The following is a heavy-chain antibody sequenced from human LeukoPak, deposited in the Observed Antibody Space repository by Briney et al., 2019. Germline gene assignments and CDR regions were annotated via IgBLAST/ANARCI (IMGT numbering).Heavy chain of an antibody. CDR2: IIPILGIA. CDR1: GGTFSSCA. CDR3: ARDGTYYYDSSGLSNFDY. J-gene: IGHJ4*02. V-gene: IGHV1-69*04. Sequence: SVKVSCKASGGTFSSCAISWVRQAPGQGLEWMGRIIPILGIANYAQKFQGRVTITADKSTSTAYMELSSLRSEDTAVYYCARDGTYYYDSSGLSNFDYWGQGTLVTVSS. D-gene: IGHD3-22*01.